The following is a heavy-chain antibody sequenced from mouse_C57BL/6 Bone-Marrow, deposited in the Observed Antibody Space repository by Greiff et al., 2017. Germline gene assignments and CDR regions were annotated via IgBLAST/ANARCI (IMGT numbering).Heavy chain of an antibody. J-gene: IGHJ2*01. Sequence: VQLQQPGAELVMPGASVKLSCKASGYTFTSYWMHWVKQRPGQGLEWIGELDPSDSYTNYNQKFQGKSTLTVDHSSSTAYMPLSSLTSEDSAVDYGAREGITTVVAHCDYWGQGTTLTVSS. CDR3: AREGITTVVAHCDY. D-gene: IGHD1-1*01. CDR1: GYTFTSYW. V-gene: IGHV1-69*01. CDR2: LDPSDSYT.